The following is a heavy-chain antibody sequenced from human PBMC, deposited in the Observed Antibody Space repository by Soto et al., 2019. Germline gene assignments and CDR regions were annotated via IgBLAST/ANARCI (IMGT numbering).Heavy chain of an antibody. D-gene: IGHD3-9*01. Sequence: QVQLQGSGPGLVRPSETLSLTCTVSGASISTNHHNWAWVRQPPGKGLEWMGNIHYRGDTYFNPSLGSRLSMSVDTSKNQFSLKLTSVTAADTAVYYCARLPTGYPNWFDPWGQGTLATVSS. CDR3: ARLPTGYPNWFDP. J-gene: IGHJ5*02. V-gene: IGHV4-39*01. CDR2: IHYRGDT. CDR1: GASISTNHHN.